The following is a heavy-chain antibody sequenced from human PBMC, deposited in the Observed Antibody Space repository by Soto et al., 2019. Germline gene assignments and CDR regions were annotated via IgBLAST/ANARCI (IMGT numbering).Heavy chain of an antibody. J-gene: IGHJ4*02. CDR3: ARRAAYSSSYFFDY. V-gene: IGHV2-70*01. Sequence: SGPTLVNPTQTLTLTCTFSGFSLRTSGMCVSWIRQPPGKALEWLALVDWDDDKYYNTSLRTRLTISRDTSKNQVILTMTNMDPVDTATYYCARRAAYSSSYFFDYWGQVSLVTVSS. D-gene: IGHD6-6*01. CDR1: GFSLRTSGMC. CDR2: VDWDDDK.